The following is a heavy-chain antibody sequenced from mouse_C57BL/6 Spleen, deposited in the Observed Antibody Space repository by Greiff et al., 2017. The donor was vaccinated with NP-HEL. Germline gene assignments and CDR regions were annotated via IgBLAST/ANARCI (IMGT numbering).Heavy chain of an antibody. CDR1: GYSITSGYY. CDR2: ISYDGSN. J-gene: IGHJ2*01. D-gene: IGHD2-4*01. V-gene: IGHV3-6*01. CDR3: AREGYDYDVGY. Sequence: EVQLQESGPGLVKPSQSLSLTCSVTGYSITSGYYWNWIRQFPGNKLEWMGYISYDGSNNYNPSLKNRISITRDTSKNQFFLKLNSVTTEDTATYYCAREGYDYDVGYWGQGTTLTVSS.